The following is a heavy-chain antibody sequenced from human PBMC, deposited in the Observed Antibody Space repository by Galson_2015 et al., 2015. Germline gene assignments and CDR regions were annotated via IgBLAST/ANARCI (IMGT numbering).Heavy chain of an antibody. V-gene: IGHV4-39*01. J-gene: IGHJ4*02. D-gene: IGHD6-19*01. CDR1: GGSISSSSYY. CDR3: ASHSSGWYLGY. Sequence: ETLSLTCTVSGGSISSSSYYWGWIRQPPGKGLEWIGTISHSESTYYNPSLKSRLTISVDTSKNQFSLRLSSVTATDTAVYYCASHSSGWYLGYWGQGTLVTVSS. CDR2: ISHSEST.